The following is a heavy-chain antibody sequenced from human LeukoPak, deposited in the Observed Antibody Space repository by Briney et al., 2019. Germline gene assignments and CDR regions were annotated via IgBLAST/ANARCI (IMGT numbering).Heavy chain of an antibody. D-gene: IGHD3-22*01. V-gene: IGHV4-4*07. CDR3: ARETGDDSSGYSDY. J-gene: IGHJ4*02. Sequence: PSETLSLTCTVSGGSISSHYWSWIRQPAGKGLEWIGRIYTSGSTNYNPSLKSRVTMSVDTSKNQFSLKLSSVTAADTAVYYCARETGDDSSGYSDYWGQGTLVTVSS. CDR2: IYTSGST. CDR1: GGSISSHY.